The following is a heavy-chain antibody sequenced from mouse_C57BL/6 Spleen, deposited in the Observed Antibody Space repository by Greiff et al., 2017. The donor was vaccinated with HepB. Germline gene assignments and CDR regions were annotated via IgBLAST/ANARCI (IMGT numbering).Heavy chain of an antibody. V-gene: IGHV1-69*01. J-gene: IGHJ4*01. CDR2: IDPSDSYT. Sequence: QVQLQQPGAELVMPGASVKLSCKASGYTFTSYWMHWVKQRPGQGLEWIGEIDPSDSYTNYNQKFKGKSTLTVDKSSSTAYMQLSSLTSEDSAVYYCARGTNWSYAMDYWGQGTSVTVSS. CDR3: ARGTNWSYAMDY. CDR1: GYTFTSYW. D-gene: IGHD3-1*01.